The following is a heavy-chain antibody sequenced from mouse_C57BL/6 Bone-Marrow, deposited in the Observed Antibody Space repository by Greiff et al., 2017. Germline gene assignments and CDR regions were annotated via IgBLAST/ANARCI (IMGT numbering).Heavy chain of an antibody. CDR3: THGSSYGWFAY. CDR2: IDPENGDT. CDR1: GFNIKDDY. J-gene: IGHJ3*01. D-gene: IGHD1-1*01. Sequence: EVQLVESGAELVRPGASVKLSCTASGFNIKDDYMHWVKQRPEQGLEWIGWIDPENGDTEYASKFQGKATITADTSSNTAYLQLSSLTSEDTAVYYCTHGSSYGWFAYWGQGTLVTVSA. V-gene: IGHV14-4*01.